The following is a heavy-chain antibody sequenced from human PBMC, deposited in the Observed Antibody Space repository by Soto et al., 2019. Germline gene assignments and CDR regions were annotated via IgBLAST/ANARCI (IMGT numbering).Heavy chain of an antibody. CDR2: IYYSGTT. J-gene: IGHJ4*02. CDR3: ARRETQSPIDY. D-gene: IGHD1-26*01. Sequence: VQLQESGPGLVKPSDTLSLTCAVSGYSISSSNWWGWIRQPPGKGLEWIAYIYYSGTTYYNPSLKSRVTMSVDTPKNQFSLKLTSVTAVDTAVYYCARRETQSPIDYWGQGTLVTVAS. CDR1: GYSISSSNW. V-gene: IGHV4-28*01.